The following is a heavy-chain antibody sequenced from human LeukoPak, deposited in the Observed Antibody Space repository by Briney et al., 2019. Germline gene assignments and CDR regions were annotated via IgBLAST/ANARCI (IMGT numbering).Heavy chain of an antibody. CDR1: GYSFTGYY. Sequence: ASVKVSCKASGYSFTGYYIHWVRQAPGQGLEWMGWINPNTGGTNYAQKFQGRVTMTRDTSINTAYMELSRSRSDDTAVYYCARDTCSGGSCSWYYFDYWGPGTLVTVSS. V-gene: IGHV1-2*02. CDR2: INPNTGGT. D-gene: IGHD2-15*01. J-gene: IGHJ4*02. CDR3: ARDTCSGGSCSWYYFDY.